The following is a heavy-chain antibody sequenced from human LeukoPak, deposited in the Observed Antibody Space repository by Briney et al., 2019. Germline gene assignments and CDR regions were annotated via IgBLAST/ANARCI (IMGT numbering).Heavy chain of an antibody. CDR1: GGSISSYY. CDR2: IYYSGST. Sequence: PSETLSLTCTVSGGSISSYYWSWIRQPPGKGLEWIGYIYYSGSTNYNSSLKSRVTILLDTSKNQFSLNLSSVTAADTAVYYCARRPRGVIIKSWFDSWGQGTLVTVSP. J-gene: IGHJ5*01. D-gene: IGHD3-10*01. V-gene: IGHV4-59*12. CDR3: ARRPRGVIIKSWFDS.